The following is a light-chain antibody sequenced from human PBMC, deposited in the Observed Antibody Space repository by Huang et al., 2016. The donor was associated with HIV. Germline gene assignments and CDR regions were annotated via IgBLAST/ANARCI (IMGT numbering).Light chain of an antibody. CDR1: QSIATN. J-gene: IGKJ2*03. CDR2: DAS. Sequence: EIVLTQSPATLSVSPGEGATLSCRANQSIATNLAWYHQRPGQAPRIRMYDASTRASGLPGRFSGSGSGTEFTLTVSGLHSEDFAIYYCQQYHNWPYSFGQGTKLEIK. V-gene: IGKV3-15*01. CDR3: QQYHNWPYS.